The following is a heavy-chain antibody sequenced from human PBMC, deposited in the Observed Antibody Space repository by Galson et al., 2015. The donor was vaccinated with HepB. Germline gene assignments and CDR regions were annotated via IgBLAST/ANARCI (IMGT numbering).Heavy chain of an antibody. J-gene: IGHJ5*02. CDR2: INPHSGGT. Sequence: SVKVSCKASGYTFTGYYLHWVRQAPGQGLEAMGWINPHSGGTNYAQKFQGRVTMTRDASLNTAYMELSRLTSDDTAGYYCAKNEGSLFDPWGQGTLVTVSS. V-gene: IGHV1-2*02. CDR3: AKNEGSLFDP. CDR1: GYTFTGYY.